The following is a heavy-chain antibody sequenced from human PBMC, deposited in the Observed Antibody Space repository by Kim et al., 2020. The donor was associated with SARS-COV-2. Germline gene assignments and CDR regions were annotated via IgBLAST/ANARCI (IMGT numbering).Heavy chain of an antibody. J-gene: IGHJ4*02. D-gene: IGHD2-2*01. CDR3: ATRGFRKYCSSTSCYAYYFDY. CDR1: GGSFSGYY. V-gene: IGHV4-34*01. Sequence: SETLSLTCAVYGGSFSGYYWSWIRQPPGKGLEWIGEINHSGSTNYNPSLKSRVTISVDTSKNQFSLKLSSVTAADTAVYYCATRGFRKYCSSTSCYAYYFDYWGQGTLVTVSS. CDR2: INHSGST.